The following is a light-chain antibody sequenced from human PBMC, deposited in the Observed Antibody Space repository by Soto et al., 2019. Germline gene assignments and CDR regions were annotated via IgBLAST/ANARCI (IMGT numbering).Light chain of an antibody. Sequence: EIVLTQSPGTRSLSPWERASLPVTASQSVPNNYLAWYQQKPGQAPRFVIYGASARASGIPDRFSGGGSGTDFTLTISSLEPEDFAVYYCQHRMNWPLTFGQGTRLEIK. CDR1: QSVPNNY. V-gene: IGKV3D-20*02. J-gene: IGKJ5*01. CDR3: QHRMNWPLT. CDR2: GAS.